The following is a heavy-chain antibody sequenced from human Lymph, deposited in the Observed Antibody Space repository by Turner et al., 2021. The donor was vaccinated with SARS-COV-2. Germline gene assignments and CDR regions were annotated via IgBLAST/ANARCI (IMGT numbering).Heavy chain of an antibody. CDR3: ARDATGPLGY. D-gene: IGHD1-1*01. V-gene: IGHV1-69*10. J-gene: IGHJ4*02. CDR2: TIPIFGIA. CDR1: GGTFSTYA. Sequence: QVQLVQSGAEVKKPGSSVKVSCKASGGTFSTYAISWVRQAPGQGLEWLGGTIPIFGIANYAQKFQGRVTITADKVTSTAYMELSSLRSEDTAVYYCARDATGPLGYWGRGTLVTVSS.